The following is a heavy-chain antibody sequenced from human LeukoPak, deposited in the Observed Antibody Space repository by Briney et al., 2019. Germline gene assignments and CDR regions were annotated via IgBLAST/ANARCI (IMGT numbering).Heavy chain of an antibody. D-gene: IGHD4-17*01. Sequence: GESLKISCKASGYSFRSYWIGWVRQMPGKGLEWMGIIYPGDSDTRYSPSFRGQVTISADKSISTAYVQWGSLKASDTAIYYCARHHDDYGPPDYWGQGTLVTVSS. V-gene: IGHV5-51*01. CDR3: ARHHDDYGPPDY. CDR1: GYSFRSYW. J-gene: IGHJ4*02. CDR2: IYPGDSDT.